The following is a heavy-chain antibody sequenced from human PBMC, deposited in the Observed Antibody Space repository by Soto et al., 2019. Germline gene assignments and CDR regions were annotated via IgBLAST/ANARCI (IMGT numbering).Heavy chain of an antibody. CDR3: AKDFGGLYNWFDP. CDR1: GYTFTGYQ. Sequence: ASVKVSCKASGYTFTGYQMHWVRQAPGQGLEWMGWINPNSGGTNYAQKFQGRVTMTRDTSISTVYMELSSLTSEDTAVYYCAKDFGGLYNWFDPWGQGTLVTVSS. J-gene: IGHJ5*02. D-gene: IGHD3-16*01. V-gene: IGHV1-2*02. CDR2: INPNSGGT.